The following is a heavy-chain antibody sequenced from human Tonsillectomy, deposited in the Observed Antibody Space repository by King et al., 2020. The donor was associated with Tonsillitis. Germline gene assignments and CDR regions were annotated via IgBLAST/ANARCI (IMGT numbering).Heavy chain of an antibody. CDR2: IYSGGSST. Sequence: VQLVQSGGGLVQPGGSLRLSCAASGFTFSSYAMSWVRQAPGKGLEWVSVIYSGGSSTYYADSVKGRFTISRDNSKNTLYLQMNSLRAEDTAVYYCARTIGELLVYYHGMDVWGQGTTVPVPS. V-gene: IGHV3-23*03. CDR3: ARTIGELLVYYHGMDV. J-gene: IGHJ6*02. D-gene: IGHD3-10*01. CDR1: GFTFSSYA.